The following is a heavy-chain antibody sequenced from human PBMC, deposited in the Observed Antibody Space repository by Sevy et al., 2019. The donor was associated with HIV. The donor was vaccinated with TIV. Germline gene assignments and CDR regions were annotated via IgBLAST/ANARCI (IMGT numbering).Heavy chain of an antibody. CDR3: ARRYCSSTSCYVPGYYGMDV. D-gene: IGHD2-2*01. CDR1: GGLVTSTSYY. J-gene: IGHJ6*02. V-gene: IGHV4-39*01. CDR2: IYNSGST. Sequence: SETLSLTCTVSGGLVTSTSYYWACIRLSPGKGLKWIGSIYNSGSTYYNPSLKSRVTISVHTSKNQFSLKLSSVTAADTAVYYCARRYCSSTSCYVPGYYGMDVWGQGTTVTVSS.